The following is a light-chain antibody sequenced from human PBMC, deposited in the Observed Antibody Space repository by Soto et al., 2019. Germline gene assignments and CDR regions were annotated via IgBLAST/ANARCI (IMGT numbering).Light chain of an antibody. J-gene: IGKJ1*01. Sequence: DVQMTQSPSTLSASVGDRVTITCRASQNIGTWLAWYQQKPGGAPRLLIYDVSNLESGVPSRFSGSGSGPEFTLTITSLQPEVFGIYYCQQYDSSRTFGQGTKVDLK. CDR3: QQYDSSRT. V-gene: IGKV1-5*01. CDR2: DVS. CDR1: QNIGTW.